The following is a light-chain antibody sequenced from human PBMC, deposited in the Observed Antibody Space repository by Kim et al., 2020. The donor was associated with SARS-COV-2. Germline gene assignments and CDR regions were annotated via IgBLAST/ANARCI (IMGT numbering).Light chain of an antibody. Sequence: SASVGDRVTITCRASQSSSSYLNWYQQKPWKAPKLLIYAASSLQSGVPSRFSGSGSGTDFTLTISSLQPEDFATYYCQQSYSTPYTFGQGTKLEI. V-gene: IGKV1-39*01. CDR1: QSSSSY. CDR3: QQSYSTPYT. J-gene: IGKJ2*01. CDR2: AAS.